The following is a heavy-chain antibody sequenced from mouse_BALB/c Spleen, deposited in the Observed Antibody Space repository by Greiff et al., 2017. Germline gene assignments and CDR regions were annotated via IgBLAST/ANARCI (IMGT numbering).Heavy chain of an antibody. J-gene: IGHJ3*01. D-gene: IGHD3-2*02. V-gene: IGHV5-17*02. CDR3: ARWQALAY. CDR2: ISSCSSTI. Sequence: EVKLMESGGGLVQPGGSRKLSCAASGFTFSSFGMHWVRQAPEKGLEWVAYISSCSSTIYYADTVKGRFTISRDNPKNTLFLQMTSLRSEDTAMYYCARWQALAYWGQGTLVTVSA. CDR1: GFTFSSFG.